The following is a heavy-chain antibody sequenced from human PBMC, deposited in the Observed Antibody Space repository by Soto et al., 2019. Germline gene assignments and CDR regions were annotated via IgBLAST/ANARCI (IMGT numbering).Heavy chain of an antibody. Sequence: PGGSLRLSCAASGFTFSSYAMSWVRQAPGKGLEWVSAISGSGGSTYYADSVKGRFTISRDNSKNTLYLQMNSLRAEDTAVYYCAKDGYYDFWSGSVADLDYWGHGTLFTVPS. J-gene: IGHJ4*01. V-gene: IGHV3-23*01. D-gene: IGHD3-3*01. CDR3: AKDGYYDFWSGSVADLDY. CDR2: ISGSGGST. CDR1: GFTFSSYA.